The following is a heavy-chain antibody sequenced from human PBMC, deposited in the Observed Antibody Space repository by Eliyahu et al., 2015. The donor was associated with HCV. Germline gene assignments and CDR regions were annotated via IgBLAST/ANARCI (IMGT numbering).Heavy chain of an antibody. CDR3: ARDPLLPTGGMDV. J-gene: IGHJ6*02. CDR2: IWYDGSNK. V-gene: IGHV3-33*01. CDR1: GFXFSSYG. D-gene: IGHD2-15*01. Sequence: QVQLVESGGGVVQPGRSLRXSCAASGFXFSSYGMHWVRQGPGKGVGGVAVIWYDGSNKYYADSVKGRFTISRDNSKNTLYLQMNSLRAEDTAVYYCARDPLLPTGGMDVWGQGTTVTVSS.